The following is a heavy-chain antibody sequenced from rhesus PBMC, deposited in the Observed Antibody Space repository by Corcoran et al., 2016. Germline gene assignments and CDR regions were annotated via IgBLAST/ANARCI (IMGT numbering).Heavy chain of an antibody. CDR1: GYSISSGYY. Sequence: QVQLQESGQGLVKPSETLSLTCAVSGYSISSGYYWGWISQPPGKGLEWIGNIGGTGGSTYYNPSLKSRVTISKDTSKNQFSLKLSSVTAADTAVYYCARGAAGNDYWGQGVLVTVSS. CDR2: IGGTGGST. CDR3: ARGAAGNDY. V-gene: IGHV4-99*02. D-gene: IGHD6-25*01. J-gene: IGHJ4*01.